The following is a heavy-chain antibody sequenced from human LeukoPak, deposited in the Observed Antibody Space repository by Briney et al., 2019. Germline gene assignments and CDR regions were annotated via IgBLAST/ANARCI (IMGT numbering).Heavy chain of an antibody. D-gene: IGHD2-2*01. V-gene: IGHV1-69*01. J-gene: IGHJ6*04. CDR1: GGTFSSYA. Sequence: GSSVKVSCKASGGTFSSYAISWVRQAPGQGLEWMGGIIPIFGTANYAQKFRGRVTITADESTSTAYMELSSLRSEDTAVYYCARSSASIVVVPAAMHYYYGMDVWGKGTTVTVSS. CDR2: IIPIFGTA. CDR3: ARSSASIVVVPAAMHYYYGMDV.